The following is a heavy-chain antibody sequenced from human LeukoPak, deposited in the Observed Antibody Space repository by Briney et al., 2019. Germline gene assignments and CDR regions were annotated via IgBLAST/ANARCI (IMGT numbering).Heavy chain of an antibody. Sequence: KTSETLSLTCAVSGYSISSGYYWGWIRQPPGKGLEWIGSIYHSGSTYYNPSLKSRVTISVDTSKNQFSLKLSSVTAADTAVYYCARDSRYSDNSGYYYSHYYMDVWAKGPQSPSP. CDR1: GYSISSGYY. J-gene: IGHJ6*03. V-gene: IGHV4-38-2*02. CDR3: ARDSRYSDNSGYYYSHYYMDV. CDR2: IYHSGST. D-gene: IGHD3-22*01.